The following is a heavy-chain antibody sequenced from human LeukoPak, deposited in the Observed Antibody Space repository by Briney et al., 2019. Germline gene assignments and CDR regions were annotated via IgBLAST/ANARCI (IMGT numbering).Heavy chain of an antibody. CDR2: INPNSGGT. D-gene: IGHD3-3*01. V-gene: IGHV1-2*06. J-gene: IGHJ5*02. Sequence: GASVKVSCKASGYTFTGYYMHWVRQAPGQGLEWMGRINPNSGGTNYAQDFQGRVTMTRGTSISTAYMELSRLRSDDTAVYYCAREEIFGVVSNWFDPWGQGTLVTVSS. CDR3: AREEIFGVVSNWFDP. CDR1: GYTFTGYY.